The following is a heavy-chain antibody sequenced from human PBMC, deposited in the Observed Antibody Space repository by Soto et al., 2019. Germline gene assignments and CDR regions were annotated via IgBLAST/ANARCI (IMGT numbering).Heavy chain of an antibody. Sequence: QVQLVQSGAEVKKPGSSVKVSCKASGGTFSSYAISWVRQAPGQGLEWMGGIIPIFGTANYAQKFQGRVTITADKATSTAYMELSSLRSEDTAVYYCAGSSGWYPNDPFDIWGQGTMVTVSS. V-gene: IGHV1-69*06. D-gene: IGHD6-19*01. CDR2: IIPIFGTA. CDR3: AGSSGWYPNDPFDI. J-gene: IGHJ3*02. CDR1: GGTFSSYA.